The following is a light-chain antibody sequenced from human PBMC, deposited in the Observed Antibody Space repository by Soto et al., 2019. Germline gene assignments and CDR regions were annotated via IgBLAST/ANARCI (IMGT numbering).Light chain of an antibody. CDR3: SSYTSISTYV. CDR2: DVT. V-gene: IGLV2-14*01. J-gene: IGLJ1*01. Sequence: SALTRPASVSGSPGQSITISCTGTSSDVGGYNFVSWYQQHPDKAPKLMIYDVTNRPSGVSNRFSGSKSGNTASLTISGLQAEDEADYYCSSYTSISTYVFGTGTKAPS. CDR1: SSDVGGYNF.